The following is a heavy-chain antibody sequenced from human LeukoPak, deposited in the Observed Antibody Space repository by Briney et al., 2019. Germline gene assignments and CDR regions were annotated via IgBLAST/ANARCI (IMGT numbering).Heavy chain of an antibody. CDR3: TRELLYHYYEY. CDR2: LYDDGTT. Sequence: GGSLRLSCAASGFTVSSHFMSWVRQAPGKGLEWVSVLYDDGTTKYPDSVKGRFTISRDNSKNTLYLQMGSLRTEDTAVYYCTRELLYHYYEYWGQGTLVTVSS. D-gene: IGHD3-3*01. V-gene: IGHV3-53*01. J-gene: IGHJ4*02. CDR1: GFTVSSHF.